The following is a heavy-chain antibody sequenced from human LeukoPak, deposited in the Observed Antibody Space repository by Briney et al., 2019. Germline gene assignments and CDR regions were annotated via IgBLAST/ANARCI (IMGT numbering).Heavy chain of an antibody. CDR3: ARDSSVVGATSRYFDY. D-gene: IGHD1-26*01. V-gene: IGHV1-69*13. Sequence: GASVKVSCKTSGGTFSSHAINWVRQAPGQGLEWMGGIIPHFGTTIYAHKLQGRVTITADESTSTAYMELSSLRSEDTAVYYCARDSSVVGATSRYFDYWGQGTLVTVSS. CDR1: GGTFSSHA. J-gene: IGHJ4*02. CDR2: IIPHFGTT.